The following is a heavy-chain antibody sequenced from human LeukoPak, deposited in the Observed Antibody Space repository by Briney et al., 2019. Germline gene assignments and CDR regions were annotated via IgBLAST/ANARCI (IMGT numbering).Heavy chain of an antibody. D-gene: IGHD6-13*01. CDR1: GYTFTGYY. CDR2: INPNSGGT. Sequence: ASVTVSCKASGYTFTGYYMHWVRQAPGQGLEWMGWINPNSGGTNYAQKFQGRVTMTRDTSISTAYMELSRLRSDDTAVYYCARVRSRASSSWYTSYYFDYWGQGTLVTVSS. V-gene: IGHV1-2*02. CDR3: ARVRSRASSSWYTSYYFDY. J-gene: IGHJ4*02.